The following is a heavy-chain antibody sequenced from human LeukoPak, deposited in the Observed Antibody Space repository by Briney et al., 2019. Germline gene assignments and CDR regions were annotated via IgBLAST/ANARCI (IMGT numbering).Heavy chain of an antibody. V-gene: IGHV3-30*04. Sequence: GGSLRLSCAASGFTFSSYAMHWVRQAPGKGLEWVAVISYDGSNKYYADSVKGRFTISSDNFKNTLYLQMNSLRAEDTAVYYCATDYSYGSGSYYNRFDFWGQETLVTVSS. D-gene: IGHD3-10*01. CDR2: ISYDGSNK. CDR3: ATDYSYGSGSYYNRFDF. J-gene: IGHJ4*02. CDR1: GFTFSSYA.